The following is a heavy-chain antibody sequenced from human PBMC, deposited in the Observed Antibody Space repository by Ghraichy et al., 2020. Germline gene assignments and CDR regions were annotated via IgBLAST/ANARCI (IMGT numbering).Heavy chain of an antibody. V-gene: IGHV4-38-2*02. J-gene: IGHJ4*02. D-gene: IGHD1-26*01. CDR3: ARAALRGEWELPTSSDF. Sequence: SETLSLTCTVSGYSISSGYYWAWIRQSPGKGLGWIGNIYHSGSTDYTPSLKSRVTISVDTSKNQFSLKLSSVTAADTAVYYCARAALRGEWELPTSSDFWGQGTLVTVSS. CDR1: GYSISSGYY. CDR2: IYHSGST.